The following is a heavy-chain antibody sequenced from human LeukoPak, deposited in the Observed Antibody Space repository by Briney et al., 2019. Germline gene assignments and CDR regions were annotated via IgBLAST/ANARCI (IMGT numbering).Heavy chain of an antibody. CDR2: ISAYNGNT. J-gene: IGHJ4*02. Sequence: ASVKVSCKASGYTFTCYGISWVRQAPGQGLEWMGWISAYNGNTNYAQKLQGRVTMTTDTSTSTAYMELRSLRSDDTAVYYCARDRISSSRPGGDYWGQGTLVTVSS. CDR1: GYTFTCYG. CDR3: ARDRISSSRPGGDY. V-gene: IGHV1-18*01. D-gene: IGHD2-2*01.